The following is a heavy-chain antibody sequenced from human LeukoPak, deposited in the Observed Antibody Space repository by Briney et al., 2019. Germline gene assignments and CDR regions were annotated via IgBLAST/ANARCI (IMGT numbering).Heavy chain of an antibody. Sequence: GGSLRLSCAASGFTFSSYAMSCVRQATGKGLEWVSAISGSGGSTYYADSVKGRFTISRDNSKNTLYLQMNSLRAEDTAVYYCAKSSDIVVVVAATIDYWGEGTLVTVSS. CDR2: ISGSGGST. J-gene: IGHJ4*02. CDR3: AKSSDIVVVVAATIDY. V-gene: IGHV3-23*01. CDR1: GFTFSSYA. D-gene: IGHD2-15*01.